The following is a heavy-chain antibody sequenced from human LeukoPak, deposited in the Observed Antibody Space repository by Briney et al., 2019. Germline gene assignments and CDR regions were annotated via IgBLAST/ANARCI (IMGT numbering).Heavy chain of an antibody. CDR1: GFIFNSFA. CDR2: LSGSGSRT. Sequence: PGGSLRLSCAASGFIFNSFAMSWVRQAPGKELEWVSTLSGSGSRTSYADSVKGRFTISRDNSKNTLYLQMKSLRAEDTAVYYCAKNALAAGVAHYYDSSGSFDYWGQGTLVTVSS. V-gene: IGHV3-23*01. D-gene: IGHD3-22*01. J-gene: IGHJ4*02. CDR3: AKNALAAGVAHYYDSSGSFDY.